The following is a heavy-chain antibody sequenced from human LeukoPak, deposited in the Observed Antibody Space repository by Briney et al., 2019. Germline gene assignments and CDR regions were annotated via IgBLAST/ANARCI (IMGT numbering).Heavy chain of an antibody. CDR2: ISWNSGSI. V-gene: IGHV3-9*01. CDR1: GFTFDDYA. D-gene: IGHD5-18*01. CDR3: ARGDTAMVTYYYDMDV. Sequence: GRSLRLSCAASGFTFDDYAMHWVRQAPGKGLEWVSGISWNSGSIGCADSVKGRFTISRDNAKNSLYLQMNSLRAEDTAVYYCARGDTAMVTYYYDMDVWGKGTTVTVSS. J-gene: IGHJ6*03.